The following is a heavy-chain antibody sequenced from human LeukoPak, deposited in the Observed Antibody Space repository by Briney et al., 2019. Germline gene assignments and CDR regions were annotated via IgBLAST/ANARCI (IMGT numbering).Heavy chain of an antibody. Sequence: GGSLRLSCVASGFTFSSYAVSWFRRAPGKGLEWVSTVGRSGVDTYYADSVKGRFTISRDNSKNTLYLQMNSLRAEDTAVYYCAKDQLRSDILTGYYFLYFDYWGQGTLVTVSS. CDR2: VGRSGVDT. CDR1: GFTFSSYA. CDR3: AKDQLRSDILTGYYFLYFDY. V-gene: IGHV3-23*01. D-gene: IGHD3-9*01. J-gene: IGHJ4*02.